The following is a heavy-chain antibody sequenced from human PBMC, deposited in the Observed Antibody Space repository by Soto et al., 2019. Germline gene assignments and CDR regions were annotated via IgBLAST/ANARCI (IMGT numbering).Heavy chain of an antibody. CDR3: ARERAPYDYEPPYYYSGMDV. V-gene: IGHV3-33*01. CDR1: GFTFSSYG. CDR2: IWYDGSNK. D-gene: IGHD4-17*01. Sequence: PGGSLRLSCAASGFTFSSYGMHWVRQAPGKGLEWVAVIWYDGSNKYYADSVKGRFTISRDNSKNTLYLQMNSLRAEDTAVYYCARERAPYDYEPPYYYSGMDVWGQGTMVTVYS. J-gene: IGHJ6*02.